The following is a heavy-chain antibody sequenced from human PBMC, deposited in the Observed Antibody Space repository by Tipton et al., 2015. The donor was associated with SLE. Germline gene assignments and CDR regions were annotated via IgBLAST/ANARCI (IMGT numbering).Heavy chain of an antibody. CDR1: GGSFSGYY. CDR2: INHSGST. Sequence: TLSLTCAVYGGSFSGYYWSWIRQPPGKGLEWIGEINHSGSTNYNPSLKSRVTISVDTSKNQFSLKLSSVTAADTAVYYCARGLAAGTMDVWGQGTTVTVSS. CDR3: ARGLAAGTMDV. J-gene: IGHJ6*02. V-gene: IGHV4-34*01. D-gene: IGHD6-13*01.